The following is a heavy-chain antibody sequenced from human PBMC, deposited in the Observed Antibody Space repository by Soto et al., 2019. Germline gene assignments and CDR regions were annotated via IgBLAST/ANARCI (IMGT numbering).Heavy chain of an antibody. CDR2: ISPYTGNT. J-gene: IGHJ6*02. D-gene: IGHD3-16*01. Sequence: QVQLVQSGDEVKKPGASVKVSCKASGYIFVNYGIAWVRQAPGQGLEWMGWISPYTGNTHSATKVQGRLTMTTDTSTSTGYMDLWSLTSDDTAVYYCVMVDNYVTPTPQDVWGQGTTVTVSS. CDR3: VMVDNYVTPTPQDV. V-gene: IGHV1-18*01. CDR1: GYIFVNYG.